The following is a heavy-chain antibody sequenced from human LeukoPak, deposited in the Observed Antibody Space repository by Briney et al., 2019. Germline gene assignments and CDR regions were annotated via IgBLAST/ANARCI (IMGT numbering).Heavy chain of an antibody. D-gene: IGHD4-17*01. CDR2: IYYSGST. Sequence: PSETLSLTCTVSGDGINSHYWSWIRQPPGMGLEWIGYIYYSGSTLYNPSLKSRVTISVDTSKNQFSLKLTSVTAADTAVYYCARRTTTLTTPFDYWGQGTLVTVSS. J-gene: IGHJ4*02. CDR1: GDGINSHY. CDR3: ARRTTTLTTPFDY. V-gene: IGHV4-59*08.